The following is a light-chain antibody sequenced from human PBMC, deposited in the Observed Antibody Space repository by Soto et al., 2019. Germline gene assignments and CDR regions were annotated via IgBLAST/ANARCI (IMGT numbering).Light chain of an antibody. J-gene: IGKJ2*01. CDR1: QSLVHSDGNTY. V-gene: IGKV2-24*01. Sequence: DIVLTQTPLSSPVTLGQPASISCRSRQSLVHSDGNTYVTWLQQRPGQPPRLLIYMISNRFSGVPDRFSGSGAGTDFTLKISRVEADDVGVYYCMQATQAYTFGQGTKLEIK. CDR3: MQATQAYT. CDR2: MIS.